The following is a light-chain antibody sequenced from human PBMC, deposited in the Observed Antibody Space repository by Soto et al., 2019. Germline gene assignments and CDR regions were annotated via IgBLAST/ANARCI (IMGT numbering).Light chain of an antibody. V-gene: IGKV3-20*01. CDR1: QSVGTNA. CDR3: HQHRSLPYT. CDR2: AAF. J-gene: IGKJ2*01. Sequence: TVLPQSPGTLVLSPGDRATISCRSSQSVGTNAVVWFQQKPGQAPRLLIYAAFTRDTGIPDRFSGSGSGTNFTLTISRLEPEDSAVYYCHQHRSLPYTCGNGTKLESK.